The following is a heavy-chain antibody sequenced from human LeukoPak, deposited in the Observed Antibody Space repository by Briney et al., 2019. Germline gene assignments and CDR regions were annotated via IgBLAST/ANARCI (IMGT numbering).Heavy chain of an antibody. CDR1: GGSISSYY. CDR2: IYYSGST. J-gene: IGHJ4*02. CDR3: ARDRAGQQLDFDY. Sequence: SETLSLTCTVSGGSISSYYWSWIRQPPGKGLEWIGYIYYSGSTNYNPSLKSRVTISVDTSKNQFSLKLSSVTAADTAVYYCARDRAGQQLDFDYWGQGTLVTVSS. D-gene: IGHD6-13*01. V-gene: IGHV4-59*01.